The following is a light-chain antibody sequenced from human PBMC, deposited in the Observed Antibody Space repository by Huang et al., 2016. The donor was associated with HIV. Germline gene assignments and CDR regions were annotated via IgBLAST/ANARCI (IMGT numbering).Light chain of an antibody. Sequence: DIVMTQTPLSLSVTPGQTASISCKSSQSLLHSDGKPYLSWYVQKSGQSLHLLIYKVSSRLSGVPDRFSGSGSETDVTLKISRVEAEDVGVYYCVQGIHLPLTFGGGTKMEIK. V-gene: IGKV2-29*02. CDR3: VQGIHLPLT. CDR2: KVS. J-gene: IGKJ4*01. CDR1: QSLLHSDGKPY.